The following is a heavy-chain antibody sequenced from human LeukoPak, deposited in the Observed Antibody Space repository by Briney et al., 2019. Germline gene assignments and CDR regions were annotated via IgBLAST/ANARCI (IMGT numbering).Heavy chain of an antibody. Sequence: SQTLSLTCTVSGGSISSGGYYWSWIRQPPGKGLEWIGYIYHSGSTYYNPSLKSRVTISVDRSKNQFSLKLSSVTAADTAVYYCARVGRYSSSWYVDYWGQGTLVTVSS. CDR2: IYHSGST. CDR3: ARVGRYSSSWYVDY. V-gene: IGHV4-30-2*01. CDR1: GGSISSGGYY. D-gene: IGHD6-13*01. J-gene: IGHJ4*02.